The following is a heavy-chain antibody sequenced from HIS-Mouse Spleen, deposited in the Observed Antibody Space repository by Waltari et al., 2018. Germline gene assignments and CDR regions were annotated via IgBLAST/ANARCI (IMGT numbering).Heavy chain of an antibody. Sequence: QLQLQESGPGLVKPSETLSLTCTVSGGSISSSSYYWGWIRQPPGKGLEWIGSIYYSGSTYSNPYLKSRGTISVDTSKNQFSLKLSSVTAADTAVYYCARAPHYFDYWGQGTLVTVSS. CDR2: IYYSGST. CDR1: GGSISSSSYY. V-gene: IGHV4-39*07. J-gene: IGHJ4*02. CDR3: ARAPHYFDY.